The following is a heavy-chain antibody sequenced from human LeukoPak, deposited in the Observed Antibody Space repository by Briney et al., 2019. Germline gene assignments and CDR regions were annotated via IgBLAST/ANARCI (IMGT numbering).Heavy chain of an antibody. CDR2: TSYDGSNK. CDR1: GFTFSSYG. D-gene: IGHD5-12*01. J-gene: IGHJ6*02. CDR3: AKRLVAYDMDV. Sequence: PGGSLRLSCAASGFTFSSYGMHWVRQAPGKGLEWVALTSYDGSNKNYAESVKGRFTISRDNSKNTLYLQMNSLRPEDTAVYYCAKRLVAYDMDVWGQGTTVTVSS. V-gene: IGHV3-30*18.